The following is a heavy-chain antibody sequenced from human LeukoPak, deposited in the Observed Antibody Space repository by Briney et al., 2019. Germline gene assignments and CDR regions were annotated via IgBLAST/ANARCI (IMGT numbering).Heavy chain of an antibody. Sequence: QPGGSLRLSCAASGFTFSSYAMSWVRQAPGKGLEWVSAISGSGGSTYYADSVKGRFTISRDNSKNTLYLQMNSLRAEDTAVYYRANFYGDYYYYYGMDVWGQGTTVTVSS. J-gene: IGHJ6*02. D-gene: IGHD4-17*01. CDR1: GFTFSSYA. V-gene: IGHV3-23*01. CDR2: ISGSGGST. CDR3: ANFYGDYYYYYGMDV.